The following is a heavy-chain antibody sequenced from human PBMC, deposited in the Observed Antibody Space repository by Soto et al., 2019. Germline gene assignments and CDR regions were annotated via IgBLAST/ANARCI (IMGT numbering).Heavy chain of an antibody. D-gene: IGHD3-3*01. Sequence: EVQLVESGGGLVQPGGSLRLSCAASGFTFSSYEMNWVRQAPGKGLEWVSYISSSGSTIYYADSVKGRFTISRDNAQNSLYLQMNSLRAEDTAVYYCAREKYDFWSGLYGMDVWGQGTTVTVSS. CDR3: AREKYDFWSGLYGMDV. CDR1: GFTFSSYE. CDR2: ISSSGSTI. V-gene: IGHV3-48*03. J-gene: IGHJ6*02.